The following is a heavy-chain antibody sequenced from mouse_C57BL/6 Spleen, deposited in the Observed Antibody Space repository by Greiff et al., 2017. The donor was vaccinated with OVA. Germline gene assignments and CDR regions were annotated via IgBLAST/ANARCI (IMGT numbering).Heavy chain of an antibody. CDR2: IYPRDGST. Sequence: QVQLQQSGPELVKPGASVKLSCKASGYTFTSYDINWVKQRPGQGLEWIGWIYPRDGSTKYNEKFKGKATLTVDTSSSTAYMELHSLTSEDSAVYFGARGGGTGPSWFAYWGQGTLVTVSA. V-gene: IGHV1-85*01. CDR3: ARGGGTGPSWFAY. D-gene: IGHD3-3*01. J-gene: IGHJ3*01. CDR1: GYTFTSYD.